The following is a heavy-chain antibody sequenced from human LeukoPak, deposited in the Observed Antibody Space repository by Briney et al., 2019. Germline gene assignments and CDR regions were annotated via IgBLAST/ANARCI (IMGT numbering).Heavy chain of an antibody. CDR3: ARDPGFYGSGTIGAFDI. CDR1: DYSISSGYY. D-gene: IGHD3-10*01. Sequence: SETLSLTCSVSDYSISSGYYWGWIRQPAGKGLEWIGRIYSSGSTNDNPSLESRVTMSVDTSKNQFSLKLRSVTAADTAVYYCARDPGFYGSGTIGAFDIWGQGRMVTVSS. CDR2: IYSSGST. J-gene: IGHJ3*02. V-gene: IGHV4-4*07.